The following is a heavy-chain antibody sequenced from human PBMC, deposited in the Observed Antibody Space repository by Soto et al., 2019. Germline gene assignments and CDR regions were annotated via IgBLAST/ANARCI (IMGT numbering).Heavy chain of an antibody. CDR3: ARGWGPYYSCSSNWFDP. CDR1: GFTFSSYA. V-gene: IGHV3-30-3*01. Sequence: QVQLVESGGGVVQPGRSLRLSCAASGFTFSSYAMHWVRQAPGKGLEWVAVISYDGSNKYYADSVKGRFTISRDNSKNTLYLQMNSLRAEDTAVYYCARGWGPYYSCSSNWFDPWGQGTLVTVSS. CDR2: ISYDGSNK. J-gene: IGHJ5*02. D-gene: IGHD6-13*01.